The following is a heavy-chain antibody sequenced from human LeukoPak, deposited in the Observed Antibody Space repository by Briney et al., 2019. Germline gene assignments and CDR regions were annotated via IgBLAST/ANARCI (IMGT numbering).Heavy chain of an antibody. Sequence: PGRSLRLSCAASGFTFSSYAMHWVRQAPGKGLEWVAVISYDGSNKYYADSVKGRFTISRDNSKNTLYLQMNSLRAEDTAVYYCARNGYCSGGSCYSLGDAFDIWGQGTMVTVSS. CDR1: GFTFSSYA. CDR3: ARNGYCSGGSCYSLGDAFDI. D-gene: IGHD2-15*01. J-gene: IGHJ3*02. CDR2: ISYDGSNK. V-gene: IGHV3-30-3*01.